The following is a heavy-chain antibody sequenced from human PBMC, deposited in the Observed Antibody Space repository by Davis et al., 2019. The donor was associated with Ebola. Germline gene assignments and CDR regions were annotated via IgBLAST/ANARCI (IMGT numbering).Heavy chain of an antibody. Sequence: AASVKVSCKASGYTFTTYAMHWVRQAPGQRLEWMGWINAGNGNTKYSQKFQGRVTITGDTSANTAYMELSSLGSEDTAVYYCAREVTGVPYWYFDLWGRGTLVTVSS. CDR2: INAGNGNT. CDR1: GYTFTTYA. D-gene: IGHD7-27*01. J-gene: IGHJ2*01. V-gene: IGHV1-3*01. CDR3: AREVTGVPYWYFDL.